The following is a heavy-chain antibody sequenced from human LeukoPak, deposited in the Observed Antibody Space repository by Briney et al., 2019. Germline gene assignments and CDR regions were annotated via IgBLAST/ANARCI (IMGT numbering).Heavy chain of an antibody. CDR3: ARDPVGATTYKNYFDY. D-gene: IGHD1-26*01. J-gene: IGHJ4*02. CDR2: ITSSSRYI. V-gene: IGHV3-21*01. CDR1: GFPFSSNS. Sequence: PGGSLRLSCAASGFPFSSNSMSWVRQARGKGLEWVSSITSSSRYIYYADSVKGRFTISRDNAKNSLYLQMNSLRAEDTAVYYCARDPVGATTYKNYFDYWGQGTLVTVSS.